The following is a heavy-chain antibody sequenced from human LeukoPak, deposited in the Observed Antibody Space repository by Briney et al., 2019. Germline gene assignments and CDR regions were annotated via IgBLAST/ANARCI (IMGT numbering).Heavy chain of an antibody. CDR3: ARGRRYYYDSSGYNFQH. CDR2: MNPNSGNT. CDR1: GYTFTSYG. D-gene: IGHD3-22*01. J-gene: IGHJ1*01. V-gene: IGHV1-8*01. Sequence: GASVKVSCKASGYTFTSYGINWVRQATGQGLEWMGWMNPNSGNTGYAQKFQGRVTMTRNTSISTAYMELSSLRSEDTAVYYCARGRRYYYDSSGYNFQHWGQGTLVTVSS.